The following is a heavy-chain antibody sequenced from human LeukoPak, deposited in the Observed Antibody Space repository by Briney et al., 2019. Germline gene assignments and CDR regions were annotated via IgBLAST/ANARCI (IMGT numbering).Heavy chain of an antibody. D-gene: IGHD6-13*01. CDR2: ISDHGKSR. CDR1: GFTFSNYE. V-gene: IGHV3-48*03. Sequence: GGSLRLSCAASGFTFSNYEMNWVRQTPGKGLEWVSYISDHGKSRNYVDSVKGRFTISRDNAKNSLYLQISSLRVEDTAVYFCARARIAAPLLDYWGQGTLVTVSS. CDR3: ARARIAAPLLDY. J-gene: IGHJ4*02.